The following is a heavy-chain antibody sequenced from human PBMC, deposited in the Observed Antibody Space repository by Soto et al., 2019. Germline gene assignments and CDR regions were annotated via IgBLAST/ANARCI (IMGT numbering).Heavy chain of an antibody. CDR1: GYTFTSYG. V-gene: IGHV1-18*01. CDR3: ARDEYYDSSRAFDI. Sequence: VASVKVSCKASGYTFTSYGISWVRQAPGQGLEWMGWISAYNGNTNYAQKLQGRVTMTTDTSTSTAYMELRSLRSDDTAVYYCARDEYYDSSRAFDIWGQGTMVTVSS. CDR2: ISAYNGNT. J-gene: IGHJ3*02. D-gene: IGHD3-22*01.